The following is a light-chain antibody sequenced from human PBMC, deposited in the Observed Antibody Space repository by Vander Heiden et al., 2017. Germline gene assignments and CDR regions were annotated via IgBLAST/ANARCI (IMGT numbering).Light chain of an antibody. CDR2: EVT. CDR3: VSYAGRLYV. J-gene: IGLJ1*01. V-gene: IGLV2-23*02. Sequence: QPALTQPASASGSPGQSTTISCTGTSSDVGRFNLVSWYQQHPGKVPEVVIYEVTKRPSGVSNRFSGAKSGNTASLTISGLQAEDEADYYCVSYAGRLYVFGTGTTVTVL. CDR1: SSDVGRFNL.